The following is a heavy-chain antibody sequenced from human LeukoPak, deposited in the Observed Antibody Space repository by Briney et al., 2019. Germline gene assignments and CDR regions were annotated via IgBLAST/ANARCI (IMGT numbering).Heavy chain of an antibody. J-gene: IGHJ4*02. V-gene: IGHV3-7*01. Sequence: GGSLRLSCAGSGFPFSNDWMAWGRQAPGKGVERVANMNEDGGEIYYVDSVKGRFTISRDNAKNSLDLQMNSLRVDDTAVYYCVRDRGYSTFDYWGQGTLVIVSS. CDR3: VRDRGYSTFDY. D-gene: IGHD4-23*01. CDR1: GFPFSNDW. CDR2: MNEDGGEI.